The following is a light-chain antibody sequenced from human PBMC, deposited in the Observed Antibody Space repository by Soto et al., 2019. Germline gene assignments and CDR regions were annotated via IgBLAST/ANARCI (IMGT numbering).Light chain of an antibody. CDR3: SSFTSINTLV. CDR1: SSDVGGYNY. J-gene: IGLJ3*02. V-gene: IGLV2-14*01. CDR2: EVS. Sequence: QSALTQPASVSGSPGQSVTISCTGTSSDVGGYNYVSWYQQHPGKAPKLMIYEVSNRPPGVSNRFSGSKSGNTASLTISGLQTEDEADYYCSSFTSINTLVFGGGTKLTVL.